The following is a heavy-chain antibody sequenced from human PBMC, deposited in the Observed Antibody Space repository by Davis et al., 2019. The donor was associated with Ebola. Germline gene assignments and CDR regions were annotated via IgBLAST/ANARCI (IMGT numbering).Heavy chain of an antibody. D-gene: IGHD3-10*01. CDR2: INPSGGST. Sequence: AASVKVSCKASGYTFTSYGISWVRQAPGQGLEWMGIINPSGGSTSYAQKFQGRVTMTRDTSTSTVYMELSSLRSEDTAVYYCARVRHYGSGSYLADAFDIWGQGTMVTVSS. CDR1: GYTFTSYG. J-gene: IGHJ3*02. V-gene: IGHV1-46*01. CDR3: ARVRHYGSGSYLADAFDI.